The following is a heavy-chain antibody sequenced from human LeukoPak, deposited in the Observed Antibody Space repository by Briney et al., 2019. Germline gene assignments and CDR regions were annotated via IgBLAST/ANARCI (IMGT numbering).Heavy chain of an antibody. V-gene: IGHV3-48*03. J-gene: IGHJ4*02. CDR2: IGSSDTSI. CDR3: VRSTGFGELFPFDY. CDR1: GFTFSSYE. D-gene: IGHD3-10*01. Sequence: GGSLRLSCVPSGFTFSSYEMNWVRQAPGKGLEWVSHIGSSDTSIDYADSVKGRFTISRDNAKNSLFLQMNSLRAEDTAVYYCVRSTGFGELFPFDYWGQGTQVTVSS.